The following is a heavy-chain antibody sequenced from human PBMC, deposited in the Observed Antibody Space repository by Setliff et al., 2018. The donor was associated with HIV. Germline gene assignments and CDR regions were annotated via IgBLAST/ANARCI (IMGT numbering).Heavy chain of an antibody. CDR1: GGSISSGSYY. V-gene: IGHV4-61*10. CDR3: VRGNPDYDILTGYWSYYFDY. D-gene: IGHD3-9*01. J-gene: IGHJ4*02. CDR2: IYYTGST. Sequence: PSETLSLTCTVSGGSISSGSYYWSWIRQPAGKGLEWIGRIYYTGSTNYNPSLKSRVTISLDTSKNQFSLNLNSVTAADTAVYYCVRGNPDYDILTGYWSYYFDYWGQGTLVTVSS.